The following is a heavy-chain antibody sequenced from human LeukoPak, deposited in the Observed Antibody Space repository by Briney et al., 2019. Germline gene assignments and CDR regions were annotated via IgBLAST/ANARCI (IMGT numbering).Heavy chain of an antibody. CDR1: GYTFSSYG. D-gene: IGHD2-2*01. CDR3: ARDFTPYCSSTSCSWFDP. J-gene: IGHJ5*02. V-gene: IGHV1-18*01. Sequence: ASVKVSCKASGYTFSSYGISWVRQAPGQGLEWMRWISAYNGQTIYAQKLQGRVTTTTDTSTSTAYMELRSLTSDDTAVYYCARDFTPYCSSTSCSWFDPWGQGTLVTVSS. CDR2: ISAYNGQT.